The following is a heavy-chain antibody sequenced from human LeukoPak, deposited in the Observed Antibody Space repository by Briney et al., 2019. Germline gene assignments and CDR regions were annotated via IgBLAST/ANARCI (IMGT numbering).Heavy chain of an antibody. D-gene: IGHD3-10*01. J-gene: IGHJ4*02. V-gene: IGHV4-59*01. Sequence: PSETLSLTCTVSGGSISSYYWSWIWQPPGKGLEWIGYIYYSGSTNYNPSLKSRVTISVDTSKNQFSLKLSSVTAADTAVYYCARWGGRQFDYWGQGTLVTVSS. CDR2: IYYSGST. CDR3: ARWGGRQFDY. CDR1: GGSISSYY.